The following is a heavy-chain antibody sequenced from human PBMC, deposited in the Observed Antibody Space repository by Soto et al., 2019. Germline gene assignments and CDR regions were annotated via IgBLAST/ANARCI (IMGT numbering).Heavy chain of an antibody. CDR1: GFTFSSYG. J-gene: IGHJ4*02. CDR3: AKERITIFGVGFDY. Sequence: QVQLVESGGGVVQPGRSLRLSCAASGFTFSSYGMHWVRQALGKGLEWVAVISYDGSNKYYADSVKGRFTISRDNSKNTLYLQMNSLRAEDTAVYYCAKERITIFGVGFDYWGQGTLVTVSS. D-gene: IGHD3-3*01. V-gene: IGHV3-30*18. CDR2: ISYDGSNK.